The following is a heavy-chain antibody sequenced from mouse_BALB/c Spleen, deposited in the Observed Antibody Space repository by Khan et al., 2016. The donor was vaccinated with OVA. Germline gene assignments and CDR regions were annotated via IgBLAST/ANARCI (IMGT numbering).Heavy chain of an antibody. J-gene: IGHJ2*02. CDR1: GYSITSDYA. D-gene: IGHD1-1*01. CDR2: ISYSGNT. V-gene: IGHV3-2*02. CDR3: ARVYGGDFDY. Sequence: EVQLVESGPGLVKPSQSLSLTCTVTGYSITSDYAWNWIRQFPGNKLEWMGFISYSGNTKYNPSLKSRFSITRDTSKNQFFLKLNSVTTEDTATYYCARVYGGDFDYWGQGTSLTVSS.